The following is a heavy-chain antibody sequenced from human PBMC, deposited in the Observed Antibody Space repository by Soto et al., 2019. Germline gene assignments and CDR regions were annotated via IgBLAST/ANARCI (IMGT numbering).Heavy chain of an antibody. Sequence: SETLSLTCTVSGGAISSSSYYWGWIRQPPGKGLEWIGNIYYSGSTYYSPSLKSRVTISVDTSKNQFSLKLSSVTAADTAVYYCARDIVATRDAFDIWGQGTMVTVSS. J-gene: IGHJ3*02. CDR3: ARDIVATRDAFDI. CDR1: GGAISSSSYY. V-gene: IGHV4-39*01. CDR2: IYYSGST. D-gene: IGHD5-12*01.